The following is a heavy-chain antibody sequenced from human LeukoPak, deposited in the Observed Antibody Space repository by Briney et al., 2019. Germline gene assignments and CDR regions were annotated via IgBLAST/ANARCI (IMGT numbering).Heavy chain of an antibody. CDR3: ARDSPPRKWLDHYGMDV. CDR1: GFTFSSYS. J-gene: IGHJ6*02. Sequence: GGSLRLSCAASGFTFSSYSMNWVRQAPGKGLEWVSSISSSSSYIYYADSVKGRFTISRDNAKNSLYLQMNSLRAEDTAVYYCARDSPPRKWLDHYGMDVWGQGTTVTVSS. D-gene: IGHD3-22*01. V-gene: IGHV3-21*01. CDR2: ISSSSSYI.